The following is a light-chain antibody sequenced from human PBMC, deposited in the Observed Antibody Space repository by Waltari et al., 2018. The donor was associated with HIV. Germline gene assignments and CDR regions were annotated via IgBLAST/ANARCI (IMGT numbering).Light chain of an antibody. CDR3: AAWDDRLSGWV. CDR1: SSNIGRNF. CDR2: RNN. V-gene: IGLV1-47*01. J-gene: IGLJ3*02. Sequence: QSVLTQPPSASGTPGQRVTISCSGSSSNIGRNFVYWYLHLPGTAPKLLIYRNNQRPSGVPDRVSGSKSGTSTSLAISGLRSEDEADYYCAAWDDRLSGWVFGGGTKLTVL.